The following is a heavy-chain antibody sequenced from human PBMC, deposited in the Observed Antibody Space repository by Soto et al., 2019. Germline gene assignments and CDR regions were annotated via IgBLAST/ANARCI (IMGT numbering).Heavy chain of an antibody. CDR1: GGTFSSYA. D-gene: IGHD6-19*01. CDR2: IIPIFGPA. V-gene: IGHV1-69*12. J-gene: IGHJ4*02. Sequence: QLPLVQSGAEVKNPGSSVKVSCKASGGTFSSYAISWVRQAPGQGLEWMGGIIPIFGPANYAQKFQGRVSITADDATSTVHLDLSSLRSEDTAVYYCARPVTGARGYFSYWGQGTLVTVSP. CDR3: ARPVTGARGYFSY.